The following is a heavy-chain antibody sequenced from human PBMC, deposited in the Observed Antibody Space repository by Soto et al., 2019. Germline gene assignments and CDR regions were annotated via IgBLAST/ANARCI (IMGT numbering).Heavy chain of an antibody. CDR1: GYTFTSYA. Sequence: QVQLVQSGAEEKKPGASVKVSCKASGYTFTSYAMHWVRQAPGQRLEWMGWINAGNGNTKYSQKFQGRVTITRDTSASTAYLVLSSLRSEDTAVYHCARSIVVVTALDYWGQGTLGTVSS. J-gene: IGHJ4*02. CDR3: ARSIVVVTALDY. CDR2: INAGNGNT. D-gene: IGHD2-21*02. V-gene: IGHV1-3*05.